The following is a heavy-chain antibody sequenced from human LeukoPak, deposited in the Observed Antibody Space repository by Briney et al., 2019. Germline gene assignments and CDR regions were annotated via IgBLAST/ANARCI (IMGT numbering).Heavy chain of an antibody. CDR1: GYTFTSYG. V-gene: IGHV1-18*04. CDR2: ISAYNGNT. D-gene: IGHD3-10*01. J-gene: IGHJ1*01. Sequence: AASVKVSCKASGYTFTSYGISWVRQAPGQGLEWMGWISAYNGNTNYAQKLQGRVTMTTDTSTSTAYVELRSLRSDDTAVYYCARDQGITMVRGVIIHEYFQHWGQGTLVTVSS. CDR3: ARDQGITMVRGVIIHEYFQH.